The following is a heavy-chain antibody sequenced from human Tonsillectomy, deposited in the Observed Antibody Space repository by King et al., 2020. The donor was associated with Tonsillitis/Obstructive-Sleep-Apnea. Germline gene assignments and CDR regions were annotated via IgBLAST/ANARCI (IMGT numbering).Heavy chain of an antibody. CDR1: GGSFSGYY. J-gene: IGHJ5*01. CDR2: INYSGST. CDR3: ARDTWFDP. V-gene: IGHV4-34*01. Sequence: HVQLQQWGAGLLTPSETLSLTCAVYGGSFSGYYWSWIRQSPGKGLEWIGEINYSGSTNYNPSLKSRVTISIDSSKNQFSLKLSSLPAADTAVYYCARDTWFDPWGQGTLVTVSS.